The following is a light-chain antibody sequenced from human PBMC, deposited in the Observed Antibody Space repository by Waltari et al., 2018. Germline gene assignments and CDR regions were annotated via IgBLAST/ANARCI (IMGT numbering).Light chain of an antibody. J-gene: IGKJ4*01. CDR1: QSISKW. CDR2: KAS. Sequence: DIQMTQSPSTLSASVGDRVIITCRASQSISKWLARYQQKPGKAPNLLIYKASTLESGVPSRFSGSGSGTDFTLTISSLQPDDFATYYCQQYNSYSLLTFGGGTKIEIK. CDR3: QQYNSYSLLT. V-gene: IGKV1-5*03.